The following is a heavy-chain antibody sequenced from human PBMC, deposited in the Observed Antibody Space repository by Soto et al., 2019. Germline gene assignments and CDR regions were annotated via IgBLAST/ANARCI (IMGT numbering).Heavy chain of an antibody. CDR1: GGTFSSSA. CDR2: IIPIFGTA. V-gene: IGHV1-69*12. J-gene: IGHJ4*02. CDR3: ASLLRGYSGTGDY. D-gene: IGHD5-12*01. Sequence: QVQLVQSGAEVKKPGSSVKVSCKASGGTFSSSAISWVRQAPGQGLEWMGGIIPIFGTANYAQKFQGRVTITADESTSTASMELSSLRSEATAVYYCASLLRGYSGTGDYWGQGTLVTVSS.